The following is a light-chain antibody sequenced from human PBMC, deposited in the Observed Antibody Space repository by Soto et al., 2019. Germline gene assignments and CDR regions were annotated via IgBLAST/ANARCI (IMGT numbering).Light chain of an antibody. J-gene: IGKJ1*01. CDR2: AAS. CDR3: QQYGTSPRT. CDR1: QTISNNY. Sequence: EIVLTQSPGTLSLSPGEGATLSCRASQTISNNYLAWYQHKPGQAPRLLIYAASTRATGIPDRFSGSGSGADFTLTVNILEPEDFAVYYCQQYGTSPRTFGQGTKVEI. V-gene: IGKV3-20*01.